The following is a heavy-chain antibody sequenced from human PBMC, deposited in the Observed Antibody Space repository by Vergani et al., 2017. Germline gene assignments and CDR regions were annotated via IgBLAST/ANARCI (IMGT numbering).Heavy chain of an antibody. V-gene: IGHV4-30-4*08. CDR2: IYYSGST. CDR3: ARGLEETLYGMDV. D-gene: IGHD4-11*01. Sequence: QVQLQESGPGLVKPSQTLSLTCTVSGGSISSGDYYWSWIRQPPGKGLEWIGYIYYSGSTYYNPSLKSRVTISVDTSNRQISLRLSSVTAADTAVYYCARGLEETLYGMDVWGQGTTVTVSS. J-gene: IGHJ6*02. CDR1: GGSISSGDYY.